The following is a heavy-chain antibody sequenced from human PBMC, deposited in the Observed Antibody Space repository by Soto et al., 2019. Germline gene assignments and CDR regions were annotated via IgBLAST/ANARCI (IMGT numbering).Heavy chain of an antibody. Sequence: PSETLSLTCTVSGGPIRSYYWSWIRQPPGKGVEWIGYVYDTGSTNYNPSLKSRVTMSLDTSKNQFSLKLSSVIAADTAVYYCARHWGVAYFDYWGQGTLVTVSS. CDR3: ARHWGVAYFDY. D-gene: IGHD3-10*01. CDR2: VYDTGST. CDR1: GGPIRSYY. J-gene: IGHJ4*02. V-gene: IGHV4-59*08.